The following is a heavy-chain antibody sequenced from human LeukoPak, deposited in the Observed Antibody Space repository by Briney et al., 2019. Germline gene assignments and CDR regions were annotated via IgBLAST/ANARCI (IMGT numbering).Heavy chain of an antibody. Sequence: SETLSLTCTVSGGSISSGGYYWSWIRQHPGKGLEWIGYIYYSGSTYYNPSLKSRVTISVDTSKNQFSLRLSSVTAADTAVYYCQSRYLEWLLEYWGQGTLVTVSS. CDR3: QSRYLEWLLEY. CDR2: IYYSGST. CDR1: GGSISSGGYY. D-gene: IGHD3-3*01. V-gene: IGHV4-31*08. J-gene: IGHJ4*02.